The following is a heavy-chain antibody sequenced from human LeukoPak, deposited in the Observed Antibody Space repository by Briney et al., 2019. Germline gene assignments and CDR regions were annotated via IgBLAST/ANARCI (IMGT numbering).Heavy chain of an antibody. D-gene: IGHD4-17*01. CDR1: GGSISSGDYY. V-gene: IGHV4-30-4*01. CDR3: ARVFRDYGDLRGYFDY. CDR2: IYYSGST. Sequence: SETLSLTCTVSGGSISSGDYYWRWIRQPPGKGLEWIEYIYYSGSTYYNPSLKSRVTISVDTSKNQFSLKLSSVTAADTAVYYCARVFRDYGDLRGYFDYWGQGTLVTVSS. J-gene: IGHJ4*02.